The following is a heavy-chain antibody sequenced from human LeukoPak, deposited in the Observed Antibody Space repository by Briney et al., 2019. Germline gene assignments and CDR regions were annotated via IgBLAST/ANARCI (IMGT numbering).Heavy chain of an antibody. CDR3: AREVVPAAIGAFDI. D-gene: IGHD2-2*02. J-gene: IGHJ3*02. CDR1: GFTFDDYA. Sequence: PGGSLRLSCAASGFTFDDYAMHWVRQAPGKGLEWVSGISWNSGSIGYADSVKGRFTISRDNAKNSLYLQMNSLRAEDMALYYCAREVVPAAIGAFDIWGQGTMVTVSS. V-gene: IGHV3-9*03. CDR2: ISWNSGSI.